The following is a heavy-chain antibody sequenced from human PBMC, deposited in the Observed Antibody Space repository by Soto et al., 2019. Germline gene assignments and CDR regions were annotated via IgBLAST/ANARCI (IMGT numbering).Heavy chain of an antibody. CDR3: ARGNSGKYYFDF. J-gene: IGHJ4*02. Sequence: QVQLRESGPGLVKPSQTLSLTCSVSGDSLSRGAYYWTWIRQHPVKGLEWIGYIFYSGSTYYTSFLESRLPISLDTSQNQFSLKLTSLTVADTAVYYCARGNSGKYYFDFWGQGTLVTVSS. D-gene: IGHD3-10*01. V-gene: IGHV4-31*02. CDR2: IFYSGST. CDR1: GDSLSRGAYY.